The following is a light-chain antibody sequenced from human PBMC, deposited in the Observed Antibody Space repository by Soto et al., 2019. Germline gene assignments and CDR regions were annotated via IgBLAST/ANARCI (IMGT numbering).Light chain of an antibody. CDR1: SGHSSYA. V-gene: IGLV4-69*01. CDR3: QTWGTGIAV. CDR2: LNSDGSH. J-gene: IGLJ7*01. Sequence: QLVLTQSPSASASLGASVKLTCTLRSGHSSYAIAWHQQQPEKGPRYLMKLNSDGSHSKGDGIPDRFSGSSSGAERYLTISSLQSEDEADYYWQTWGTGIAVFGGGTQLTVL.